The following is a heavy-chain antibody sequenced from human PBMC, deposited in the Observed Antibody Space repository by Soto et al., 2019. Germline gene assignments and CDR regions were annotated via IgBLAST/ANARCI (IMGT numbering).Heavy chain of an antibody. Sequence: SETLSLTCTVSGGSISSGGYYWSWIRQHPGKGLEWIGYIYYSGSTYYNPSLKSRVTISVDTSKNQFSLKLSSVTAADTAVYYCARDVAASSSNYFDYWGQGTLVTVSS. CDR3: ARDVAASSSNYFDY. V-gene: IGHV4-31*03. CDR2: IYYSGST. CDR1: GGSISSGGYY. J-gene: IGHJ4*02.